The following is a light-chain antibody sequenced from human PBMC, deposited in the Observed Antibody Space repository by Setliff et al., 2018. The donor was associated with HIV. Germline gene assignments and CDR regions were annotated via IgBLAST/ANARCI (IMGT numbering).Light chain of an antibody. Sequence: SVLTQPASVSGSPGQSITISCTGSSSDIGDYESVSRYQQHPGEVPKLMVYDVTKRPSGVSDRFSASKSGNTASLTISGLQADDEAHYYCCSYAGADTWMFGGGTKVTVL. V-gene: IGLV2-23*02. J-gene: IGLJ3*02. CDR1: SSDIGDYES. CDR2: DVT. CDR3: CSYAGADTWM.